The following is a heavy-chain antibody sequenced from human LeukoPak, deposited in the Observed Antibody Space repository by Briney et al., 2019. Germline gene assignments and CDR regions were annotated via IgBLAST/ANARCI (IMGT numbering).Heavy chain of an antibody. J-gene: IGHJ4*02. CDR3: ARVSYYGSGSYPGPPPYYFDY. Sequence: SQTLSLTCTVSGGSISSGGYYWSWIRQPPGKGLEWIGYIYHSGSTYYNPSLKSRVTISVDTSKNQFSLKLSSVTAADTAVYYCARVSYYGSGSYPGPPPYYFDYWGQGTLVTVSS. D-gene: IGHD3-10*01. V-gene: IGHV4-30-2*01. CDR1: GGSISSGGYY. CDR2: IYHSGST.